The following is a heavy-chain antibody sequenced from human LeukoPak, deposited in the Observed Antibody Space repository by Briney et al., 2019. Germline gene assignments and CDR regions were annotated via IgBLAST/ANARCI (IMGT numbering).Heavy chain of an antibody. J-gene: IGHJ5*02. D-gene: IGHD6-6*01. CDR2: VYSSGNT. CDR1: GDSISSGTYY. Sequence: SETLSLTCTVSGDSISSGTYYWSWIRQPAGKGLEWIGRVYSSGNTNYNPSLKGRVTISIDTSKNQFSLKLSSVTAADTAAYYCARGVGSSSSNWFDPWGQGTLVTVSS. V-gene: IGHV4-61*02. CDR3: ARGVGSSSSNWFDP.